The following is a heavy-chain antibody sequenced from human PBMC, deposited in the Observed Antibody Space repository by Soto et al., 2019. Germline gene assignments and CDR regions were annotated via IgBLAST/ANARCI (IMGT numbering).Heavy chain of an antibody. Sequence: HPVGSVRLSCAASGFTFDDYAMHWVRQVPGKGLEWVSGINWNSGSIGYGDSVKGRFAISRDNAKNSLHLQMNSLSAEDTAFYYCVKDESINWYSGHFRHWGQGTLVTVSS. D-gene: IGHD6-13*01. CDR1: GFTFDDYA. CDR2: INWNSGSI. CDR3: VKDESINWYSGHFRH. J-gene: IGHJ1*01. V-gene: IGHV3-9*01.